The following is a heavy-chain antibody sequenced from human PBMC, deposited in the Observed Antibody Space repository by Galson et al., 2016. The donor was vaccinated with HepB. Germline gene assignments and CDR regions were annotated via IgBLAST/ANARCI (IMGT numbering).Heavy chain of an antibody. CDR2: INFNSGST. Sequence: SLRLSCAVSDFSVSVSYMSWVRQAPGKGLEWVSAINFNSGSTYYADSVKGRFTISRDNSKNTLYLQMKSLRAEDTAVYYCAKTRWAIGRFDYWGQGTRVTVSS. CDR1: DFSVSVSY. J-gene: IGHJ4*02. V-gene: IGHV3-23*01. CDR3: AKTRWAIGRFDY. D-gene: IGHD6-13*01.